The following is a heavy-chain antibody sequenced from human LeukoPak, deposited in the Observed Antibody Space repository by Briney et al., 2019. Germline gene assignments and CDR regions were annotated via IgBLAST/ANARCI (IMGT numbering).Heavy chain of an antibody. V-gene: IGHV3-74*01. J-gene: IGHJ4*02. Sequence: GGSLRLSCAASGFTLSRFWMHWVRQAPGKGLVWVARTSSDGSSTVYADSVKGRFTISRDNAKKTLYLQMNSLRAEDTAIYYCARDSDAGFDYWGREPWSPSPQ. CDR2: TSSDGSST. CDR3: ARDSDAGFDY. CDR1: GFTLSRFW.